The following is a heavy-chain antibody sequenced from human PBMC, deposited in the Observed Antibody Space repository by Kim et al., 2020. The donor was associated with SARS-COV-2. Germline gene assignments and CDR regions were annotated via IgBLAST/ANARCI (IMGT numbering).Heavy chain of an antibody. CDR2: ICGDGGGK. CDR1: GFTFSTYA. J-gene: IGHJ4*02. D-gene: IGHD2-8*02. CDR3: AKDRRPDGYWSTGY. V-gene: IGHV3-23*01. Sequence: GGSLRLSCAASGFTFSTYAMNWVRQAPGKGLEWVSGICGDGGGKDYVDSVKGRFTISRDNSMNTLFLQMNSLRAEDTAVYYCAKDRRPDGYWSTGYGCQG.